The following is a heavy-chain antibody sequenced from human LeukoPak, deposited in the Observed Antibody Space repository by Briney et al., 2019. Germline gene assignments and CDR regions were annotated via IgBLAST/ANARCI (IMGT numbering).Heavy chain of an antibody. V-gene: IGHV3-23*01. CDR2: ISGSGGST. CDR3: YIPYYDTSAYKGY. CDR1: RFTFSSYA. Sequence: GGSLRLSCAASRFTFSSYAMSWVRQAPGKGLEWVSAISGSGGSTYYADSVKGRFAISRDNSKNTLYLQMNSLRAEDTAVYYCYIPYYDTSAYKGYWGQGTLVTVSS. D-gene: IGHD3-22*01. J-gene: IGHJ4*02.